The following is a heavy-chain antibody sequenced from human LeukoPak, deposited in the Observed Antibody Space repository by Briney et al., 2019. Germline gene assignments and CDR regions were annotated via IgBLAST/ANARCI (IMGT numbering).Heavy chain of an antibody. D-gene: IGHD3-16*02. J-gene: IGHJ5*02. CDR2: IDSDGSTT. V-gene: IGHV3-74*01. CDR3: VRDRIGFDP. Sequence: GGSLRLSCAASGFTFNNYWMHWVRQAPGKGLVWVSRIDSDGSTTSYADSVKGRFTVSRDNAKNTVFLQMNSLRAEDTAVYYCVRDRIGFDPWGQGTLVTVSS. CDR1: GFTFNNYW.